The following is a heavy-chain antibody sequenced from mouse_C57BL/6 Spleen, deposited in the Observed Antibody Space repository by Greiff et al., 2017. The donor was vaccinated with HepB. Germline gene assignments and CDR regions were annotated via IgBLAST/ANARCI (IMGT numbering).Heavy chain of an antibody. CDR1: GYAFSSSW. CDR3: ARNRLMDY. V-gene: IGHV1-82*01. J-gene: IGHJ4*01. Sequence: VQLQQSGPELVKPGASVKISCKASGYAFSSSWMNWVKQRPGKGLEWIGRIYPGDGDTNYNGKFKGKATRTADKSSSTAYMQLSSLTSEDSAVYFCARNRLMDYWGQGTSVTVSS. CDR2: IYPGDGDT.